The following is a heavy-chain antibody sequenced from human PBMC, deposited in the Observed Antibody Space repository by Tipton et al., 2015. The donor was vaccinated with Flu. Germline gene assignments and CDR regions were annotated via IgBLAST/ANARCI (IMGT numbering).Heavy chain of an antibody. CDR2: ISGSGNST. CDR1: GFMFRSYA. V-gene: IGHV3-23*01. J-gene: IGHJ3*01. D-gene: IGHD4/OR15-4a*01. CDR3: AKSHVWTSTLVRGDALDV. Sequence: SLRLSCAASGFMFRSYAVNWVRQALGKGLEWVSGISGSGNSTYYADSVKGRFTISRDNSKNTLYLQMDSLRAGDTAVYYYAKSHVWTSTLVRGDALDVWGQGTMVTVS.